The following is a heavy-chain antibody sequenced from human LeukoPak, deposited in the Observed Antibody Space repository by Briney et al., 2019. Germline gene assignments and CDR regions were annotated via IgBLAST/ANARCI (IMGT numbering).Heavy chain of an antibody. CDR3: GAMIVVANIDY. CDR2: IYTSGST. D-gene: IGHD3-22*01. CDR1: GGSISSYY. Sequence: SETLSLTCTVSGGSISSYYWSWIRQPAGKGLEWIGRIYTSGSTNYNPSLKSRVTMSVDTSKNQFSLKLSSVTAADTAVYYCGAMIVVANIDYWGQGTLVTVSS. V-gene: IGHV4-4*07. J-gene: IGHJ4*02.